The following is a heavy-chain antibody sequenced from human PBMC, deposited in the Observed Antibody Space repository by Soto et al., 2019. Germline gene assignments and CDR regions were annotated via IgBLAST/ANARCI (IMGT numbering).Heavy chain of an antibody. Sequence: QVQLVASGGGVVQPGRSLRLSCAASGFTFSSYAMHWVRQAPGKGLEWVAIMSYDGNNQYYADSVKGRFTIARDNFKNTLHLQMNSLRAEDTAVYYCAKALGELSPESFDYWGQGILVTVSS. CDR3: AKALGELSPESFDY. CDR2: MSYDGNNQ. D-gene: IGHD3-16*02. J-gene: IGHJ4*02. V-gene: IGHV3-30*18. CDR1: GFTFSSYA.